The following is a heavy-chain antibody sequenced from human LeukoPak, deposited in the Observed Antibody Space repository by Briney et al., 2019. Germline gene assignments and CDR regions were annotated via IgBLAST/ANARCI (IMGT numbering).Heavy chain of an antibody. Sequence: PGGSLRLSCAASGFTLNNFAMNWVRQAPGKGLEGVSVISGIGGTIGYADSVKGRFTISRDNAKNSLYLQMNSLRAEDTAVYYCARDRSYGCSSTSCYTGWHDAFDIWGQGTMVTVSS. V-gene: IGHV3-48*03. CDR1: GFTLNNFA. CDR3: ARDRSYGCSSTSCYTGWHDAFDI. D-gene: IGHD2-2*02. J-gene: IGHJ3*02. CDR2: ISGIGGTI.